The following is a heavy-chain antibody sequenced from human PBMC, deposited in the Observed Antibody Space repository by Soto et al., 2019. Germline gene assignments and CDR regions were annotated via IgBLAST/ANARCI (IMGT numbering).Heavy chain of an antibody. Sequence: SETLSLTCTVSGGSVSSSSYYWGWVRQPPGKGLEWIGSVYYSGSTYYNPSLESRVTISVDKSKNQFSLKLRSLTAADTAVYYCVRRRGSGWSTSTNWFDPWGQGTLVTVSS. CDR2: VYYSGST. D-gene: IGHD6-19*01. CDR3: VRRRGSGWSTSTNWFDP. J-gene: IGHJ5*02. V-gene: IGHV4-39*01. CDR1: GGSVSSSSYY.